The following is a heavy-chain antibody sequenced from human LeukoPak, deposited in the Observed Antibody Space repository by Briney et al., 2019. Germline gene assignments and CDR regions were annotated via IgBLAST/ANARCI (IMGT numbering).Heavy chain of an antibody. V-gene: IGHV3-23*01. Sequence: GGSLRLSCAASGFTFSSYAMSWVRQAPGKGLEWVSAISGSGGSTYYADSVKGRFTISRDNSKNTLYLQMNSLRAEDTAVYYCAKDFLRAQLHLNAFDIWGQGTMVTVSS. J-gene: IGHJ3*02. D-gene: IGHD2-2*01. CDR3: AKDFLRAQLHLNAFDI. CDR1: GFTFSSYA. CDR2: ISGSGGST.